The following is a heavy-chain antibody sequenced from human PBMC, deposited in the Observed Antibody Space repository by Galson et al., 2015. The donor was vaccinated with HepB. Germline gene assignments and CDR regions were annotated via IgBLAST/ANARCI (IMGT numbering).Heavy chain of an antibody. J-gene: IGHJ4*02. CDR3: VKTWGGAPSGRHFHY. CDR2: IGRGADT. Sequence: SLRLSCAASGFTFNINAMTWVRQAPGKGLEWVSTIGRGADTHYADSVKGRFTISRDNSGNTLFLHMDSRRAGDTAVYYCVKTWGGAPSGRHFHYWGQGTLVTVSS. D-gene: IGHD7-27*01. V-gene: IGHV3-23*01. CDR1: GFTFNINA.